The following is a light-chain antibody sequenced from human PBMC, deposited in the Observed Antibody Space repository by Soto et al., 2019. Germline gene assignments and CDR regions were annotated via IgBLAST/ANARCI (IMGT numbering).Light chain of an antibody. Sequence: IQMTQSPSPLSASVGCRVTITCRASQSISYYLNWYQQKQGRAPRLLIYTTSSLQSGVPSKFSGSAYGTDFTLTISSLQTEDFATYYCQQSYSTPWTFGQGTKVDIK. V-gene: IGKV1-39*01. CDR1: QSISYY. J-gene: IGKJ1*01. CDR3: QQSYSTPWT. CDR2: TTS.